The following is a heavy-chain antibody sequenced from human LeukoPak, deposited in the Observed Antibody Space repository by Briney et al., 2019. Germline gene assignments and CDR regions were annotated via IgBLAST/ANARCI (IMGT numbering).Heavy chain of an antibody. CDR3: ARLASGSYGPLTPFDY. V-gene: IGHV4-59*08. J-gene: IGHJ4*02. CDR2: IYYSGST. D-gene: IGHD1-26*01. CDR1: GGSISSHY. Sequence: SETLSLTCVVSGGSISSHYWSWIRQSPGKGLEWIGHIYYSGSTDYNPSLKSRVTISVDTSKNQFSLRLSSVTAADTAVYYSARLASGSYGPLTPFDYWGQGTLVTVSS.